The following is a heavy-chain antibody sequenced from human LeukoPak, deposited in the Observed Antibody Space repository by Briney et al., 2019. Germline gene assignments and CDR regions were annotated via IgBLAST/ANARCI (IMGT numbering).Heavy chain of an antibody. CDR2: IYYSGST. CDR3: ARVGMATIYYFDY. J-gene: IGHJ4*02. V-gene: IGHV4-61*01. D-gene: IGHD5-24*01. CDR1: GYSISSGYY. Sequence: PSETLSLTCTVSGYSISSGYYWSWIRQPPGKGLEWIGYIYYSGSTNYNPSLKSRVTISVDTSKNQFSLKLSSVTAADTAVYYCARVGMATIYYFDYWGQGTLVTVSS.